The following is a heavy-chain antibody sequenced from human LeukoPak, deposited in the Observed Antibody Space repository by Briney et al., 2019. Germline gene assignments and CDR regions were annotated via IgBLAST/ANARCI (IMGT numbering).Heavy chain of an antibody. D-gene: IGHD3-10*01. V-gene: IGHV4-61*01. CDR3: ARVGWYGGLTEFDY. Sequence: SETLSLTCTVSGGSVSSGSYYWSWIRQPPGKGLEWIGYIYYSGSTNYHPSLKSRVTISGDTSKNQFSLKLSSVTAADTAVYYCARVGWYGGLTEFDYWGQGTLVTVSS. CDR1: GGSVSSGSYY. J-gene: IGHJ4*02. CDR2: IYYSGST.